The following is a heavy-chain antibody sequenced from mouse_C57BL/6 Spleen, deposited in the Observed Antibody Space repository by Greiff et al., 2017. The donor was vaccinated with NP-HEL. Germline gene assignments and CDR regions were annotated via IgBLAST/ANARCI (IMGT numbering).Heavy chain of an antibody. CDR2: ISNGGGST. CDR1: GFTFSDYY. J-gene: IGHJ1*03. D-gene: IGHD1-1*01. V-gene: IGHV5-12*01. CDR3: ARLYYGSSSWYFDV. Sequence: EVMLVESGGGLVQPGGSLKLSCAASGFTFSDYYMYWVRQTPEKRLEWVAYISNGGGSTYYPDTVKGRFTISRDNAKNTLYLQMSRLKSEDTAMYYCARLYYGSSSWYFDVWGTGTTVTVSS.